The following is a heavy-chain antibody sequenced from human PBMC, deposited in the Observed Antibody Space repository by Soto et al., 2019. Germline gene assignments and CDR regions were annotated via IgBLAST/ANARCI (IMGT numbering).Heavy chain of an antibody. J-gene: IGHJ3*02. CDR2: ISGSVSGGRIDT. V-gene: IGHV3-23*01. CDR3: ARTRGYGVFDGYDI. CDR1: GCTCSTYA. Sequence: PXGSLLLACTAPGCTCSTYARSWVRQAPGKGLEWVSAISGSVSGGRIDTHYADSVKGRFTISRDNSIDTLYLQMNSLRTEDAAVYYCARTRGYGVFDGYDIWGQGAMVTV. D-gene: IGHD2-8*01.